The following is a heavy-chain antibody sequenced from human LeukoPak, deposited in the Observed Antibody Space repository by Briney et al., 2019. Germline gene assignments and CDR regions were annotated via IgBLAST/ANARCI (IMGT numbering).Heavy chain of an antibody. CDR3: ARSEMRSWYVL. CDR2: ISSSSSTI. D-gene: IGHD6-13*01. CDR1: GFTFSSYS. J-gene: IGHJ4*02. Sequence: TGGSLRLSCAASGFTFSSYSMNWVRQAPGKGLEWVSYISSSSSTIYYADSVKGRFTISRDNAKNSLYLQMNSLRAEDTAVYYCARSEMRSWYVLWGQGTLVTVSS. V-gene: IGHV3-48*01.